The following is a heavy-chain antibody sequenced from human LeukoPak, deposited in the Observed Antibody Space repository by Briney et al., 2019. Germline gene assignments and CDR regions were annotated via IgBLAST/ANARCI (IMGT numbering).Heavy chain of an antibody. CDR2: ISTSGRAT. CDR1: GFAFSTYA. Sequence: GGSLRLSCAASGFAFSTYAMTWVRQAPEKGLQWVSTISTSGRATYYEDSVEGRFTISRDNSTNTLYLQMNSLRADDTAVYYCAKARGSSVYEQFDYWGQGTQVTVSP. CDR3: AKARGSSVYEQFDY. J-gene: IGHJ4*02. D-gene: IGHD5/OR15-5a*01. V-gene: IGHV3-23*01.